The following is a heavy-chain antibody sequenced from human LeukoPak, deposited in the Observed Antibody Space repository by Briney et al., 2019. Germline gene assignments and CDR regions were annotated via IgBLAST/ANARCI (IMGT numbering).Heavy chain of an antibody. Sequence: SQTLSLTCAISGDSVSNNSTTWNWIRQSPSRGLEWLGRTYYRSEWYNDYAVSVKSRITINPDTSKNQFSLQLNSVTPEDTAVYFCARTTLVRGVIKDSYYYAMDVWGQGTTVTVSS. J-gene: IGHJ6*02. CDR2: TYYRSEWYN. D-gene: IGHD3-10*01. CDR3: ARTTLVRGVIKDSYYYAMDV. CDR1: GDSVSNNSTT. V-gene: IGHV6-1*01.